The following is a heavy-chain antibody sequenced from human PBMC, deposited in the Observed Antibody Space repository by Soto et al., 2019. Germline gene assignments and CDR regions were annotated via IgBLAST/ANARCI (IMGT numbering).Heavy chain of an antibody. CDR3: ARQSVPAAGYYYYGMDV. Sequence: LGESLKISCKGSGYSFTSYWISWVRQMPGKGLEWMGRIDPSDSYTNYSPSFQGHVTISADKSISTAYLQWSSLKASDTAMYYCARQSVPAAGYYYYGMDVWGQGTTVTVSS. V-gene: IGHV5-10-1*01. J-gene: IGHJ6*02. D-gene: IGHD2-2*01. CDR1: GYSFTSYW. CDR2: IDPSDSYT.